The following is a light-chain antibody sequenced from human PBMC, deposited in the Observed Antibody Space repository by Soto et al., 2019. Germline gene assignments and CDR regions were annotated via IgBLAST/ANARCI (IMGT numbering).Light chain of an antibody. J-gene: IGLJ2*01. V-gene: IGLV2-8*01. CDR3: SSYAGSQGV. Sequence: QSALTQPPSASGSPGQSVTISCTGTSSDVGGYNYVSWYQQHPAKAPKLMIYEVSKRPSGVPDRFSGYKSSNTASLTVSGLQAEDEADYYCSSYAGSQGVFGGGTKLTVL. CDR2: EVS. CDR1: SSDVGGYNY.